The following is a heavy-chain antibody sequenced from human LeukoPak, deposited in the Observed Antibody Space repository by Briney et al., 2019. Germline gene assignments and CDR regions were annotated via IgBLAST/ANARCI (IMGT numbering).Heavy chain of an antibody. D-gene: IGHD3-3*01. J-gene: IGHJ3*02. CDR1: GGSISSGDYY. CDR2: IYYSGST. CDR3: ARDTQYPDFWSGYIALGAFDI. Sequence: PSETLSLTCTVSGGSISSGDYYWSWIRQPPGKGLEWIGYIYYSGSTNYNPSLKSRVTISVDTSKNQFSLKLSSVTAADTAVYYCARDTQYPDFWSGYIALGAFDIWGQGTMVTVSS. V-gene: IGHV4-61*08.